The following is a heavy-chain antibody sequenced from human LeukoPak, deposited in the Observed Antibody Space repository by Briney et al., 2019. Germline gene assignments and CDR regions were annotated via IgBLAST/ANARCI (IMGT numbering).Heavy chain of an antibody. CDR3: AKDRGQWLGKYYFDY. J-gene: IGHJ4*02. D-gene: IGHD6-19*01. Sequence: GGSLRLSCAASGFTFDDYAMHWVRQAPGKGLEWVSGISWNSGSIGYADSVKGRFTISRDNAKNSLYLQMNSLRAEDTALYYCAKDRGQWLGKYYFDYWGQGTLVTVSS. CDR2: ISWNSGSI. CDR1: GFTFDDYA. V-gene: IGHV3-9*01.